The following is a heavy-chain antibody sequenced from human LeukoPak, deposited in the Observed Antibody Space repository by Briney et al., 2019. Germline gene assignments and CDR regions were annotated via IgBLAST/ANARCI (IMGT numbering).Heavy chain of an antibody. J-gene: IGHJ5*02. CDR1: GGSISSYY. CDR2: IYYSGST. V-gene: IGHV4-59*01. Sequence: SETLSLTCTVSGGSISSYYWSWIRQPPGRGREGMGYIYYSGSTNYNPSLKSRVTISVDTSKNQFSLKLSSVTAADTAVYYCARGGSSGYYAWFDPWGQGTLVTVSS. D-gene: IGHD3-22*01. CDR3: ARGGSSGYYAWFDP.